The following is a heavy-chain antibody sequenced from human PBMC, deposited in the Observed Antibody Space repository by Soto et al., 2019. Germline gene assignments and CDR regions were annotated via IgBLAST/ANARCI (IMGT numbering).Heavy chain of an antibody. J-gene: IGHJ5*02. CDR3: ARFHFNYYGSGSYYKLNWFDP. V-gene: IGHV1-69*01. CDR2: IIPIFGTA. Sequence: QVQLVQSGAEVKKPGSSVKVSCKASGGTFSSYAISWVRQAPGQGLEWMGGIIPIFGTANYAQKFQGRVTNTAEESTSTAYMQLSSLRSEDTAVYYCARFHFNYYGSGSYYKLNWFDPWGQGTLVTVSS. CDR1: GGTFSSYA. D-gene: IGHD3-10*01.